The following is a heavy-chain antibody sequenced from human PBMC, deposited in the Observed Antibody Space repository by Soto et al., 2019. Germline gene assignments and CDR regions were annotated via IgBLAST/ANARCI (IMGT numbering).Heavy chain of an antibody. J-gene: IGHJ6*02. Sequence: QVQLVQSGAEVKKPGSSVKVSCKASGGTFSSYAISWVRQSPGQGLEWMGGIIPIFGIANYAQKFQGRVTITADESTSTAYMELSSLRSEDTAVYYCARDDVDTAMPYGMDVWGQGTTVTVSS. V-gene: IGHV1-69*12. CDR1: GGTFSSYA. D-gene: IGHD5-18*01. CDR3: ARDDVDTAMPYGMDV. CDR2: IIPIFGIA.